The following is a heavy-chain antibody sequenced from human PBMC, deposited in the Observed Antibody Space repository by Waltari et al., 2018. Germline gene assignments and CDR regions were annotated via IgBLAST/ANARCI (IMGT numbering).Heavy chain of an antibody. CDR3: ARAQYSGYDYYFDY. Sequence: QVQLKESGPGLVKPSQTLSLTCNVTGGSISSGDYYWSWIRQHPGKGLEWIGYSHYSGGAYYNPSLKSLVTISVDTSKNQFSLKLSSVTAADTAVYYCARAQYSGYDYYFDYWGQGTLVTVSS. CDR2: SHYSGGA. V-gene: IGHV4-31*01. D-gene: IGHD5-12*01. J-gene: IGHJ4*02. CDR1: GGSISSGDYY.